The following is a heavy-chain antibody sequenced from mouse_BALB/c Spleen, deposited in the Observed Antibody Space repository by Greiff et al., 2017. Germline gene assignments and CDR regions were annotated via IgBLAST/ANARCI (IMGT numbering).Heavy chain of an antibody. CDR2: INPSTGYT. D-gene: IGHD2-3*01. J-gene: IGHJ2*01. Sequence: QVQLQQSGAELAKPGASVKMSCKASGYTFTSYWMHWVKQRPGQGLEWIGYINPSTGYTEYNQKFKDKATLTADKSSSTAYMQLSSLTSEDSAVYYCARLSIYDGYYVDYWGQGTTLTVSS. CDR1: GYTFTSYW. CDR3: ARLSIYDGYYVDY. V-gene: IGHV1-7*01.